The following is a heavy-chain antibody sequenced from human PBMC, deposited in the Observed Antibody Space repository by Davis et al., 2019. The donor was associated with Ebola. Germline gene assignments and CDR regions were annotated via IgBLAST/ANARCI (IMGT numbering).Heavy chain of an antibody. V-gene: IGHV5-51*01. J-gene: IGHJ3*02. CDR2: IYTGDSDT. Sequence: GGSLRLSCKDSENSFSTYWIAWVRQLPGKGLEWMGLIYTGDSDTRISPSFRGRVTISADKSTRTAYLQWGSLRASDTAMYYCASLRRTITGMDDGFDIWGQGTMVTVSS. D-gene: IGHD2-8*02. CDR3: ASLRRTITGMDDGFDI. CDR1: ENSFSTYW.